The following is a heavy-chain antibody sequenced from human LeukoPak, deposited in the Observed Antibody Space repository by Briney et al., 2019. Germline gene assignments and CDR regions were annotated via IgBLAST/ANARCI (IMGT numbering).Heavy chain of an antibody. V-gene: IGHV1-69*04. Sequence: EASVKVSCKASGGTFSSYAISWVRQAPGQGLEWMGRIIPILGIANYAQKFQGRVTITADKSTSTAYMELSSPRSEDTAVYYCAREMATIKYYYYGMDVWGQGTTVTVSS. CDR2: IIPILGIA. CDR3: AREMATIKYYYYGMDV. CDR1: GGTFSSYA. J-gene: IGHJ6*02. D-gene: IGHD5-24*01.